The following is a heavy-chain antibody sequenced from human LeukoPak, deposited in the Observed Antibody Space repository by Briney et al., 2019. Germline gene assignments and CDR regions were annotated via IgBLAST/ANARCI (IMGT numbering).Heavy chain of an antibody. CDR2: IHSSGTI. CDR1: GLSISDNY. Sequence: GGSLRLSCAASGLSISDNYMSWVRQAPGKGLEWVSIIHSSGTIYYADSVKGRFTISRDNSKNTLYLQMNSLRAEDTAAYYCARDRGSAMAVWGKGPTVTVPS. CDR3: ARDRGSAMAV. J-gene: IGHJ6*04. V-gene: IGHV3-53*01.